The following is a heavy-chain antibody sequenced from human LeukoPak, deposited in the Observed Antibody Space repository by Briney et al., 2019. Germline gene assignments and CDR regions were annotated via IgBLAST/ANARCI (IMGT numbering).Heavy chain of an antibody. CDR3: AKDKHPVVAAAYGDAFDI. CDR2: IRYDGSNK. CDR1: GLTFSSYG. J-gene: IGHJ3*02. D-gene: IGHD2-2*01. V-gene: IGHV3-30*02. Sequence: SGVSLRLSCAASGLTFSSYGMHWVRQVPGKGLEWVAFIRYDGSNKYYADSVKGRFTISRDNSKNTLYLQMNSLRAEDTAVYYCAKDKHPVVAAAYGDAFDIWGQGTMVTVSS.